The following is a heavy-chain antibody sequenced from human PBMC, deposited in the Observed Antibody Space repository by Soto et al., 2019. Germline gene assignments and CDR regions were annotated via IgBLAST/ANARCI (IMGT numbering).Heavy chain of an antibody. J-gene: IGHJ6*02. Sequence: SVKVSCKASGYTFTSYYMHWVRQAPGQGLEWMGIINPSGGSTTYAQKFQGRVTMTRDTSTSTVYMELSSLRSEDTAVYYCARGDIVAIFGMDVWGQGTTVTVSS. CDR3: ARGDIVAIFGMDV. CDR1: GYTFTSYY. V-gene: IGHV1-46*01. CDR2: INPSGGST. D-gene: IGHD5-12*01.